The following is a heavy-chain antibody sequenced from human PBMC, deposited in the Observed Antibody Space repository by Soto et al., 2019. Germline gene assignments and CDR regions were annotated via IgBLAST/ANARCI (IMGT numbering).Heavy chain of an antibody. CDR1: GGTFSSYA. V-gene: IGHV1-69*13. J-gene: IGHJ4*02. D-gene: IGHD2-15*01. Sequence: SVKVSCKASGGTFSSYAISWVRQAPGQGLEWMGGIIPIFGTANYAQKFQGRVTITADESTSTAYMELSSLRSEDTAVYYCAVSEAYCSGGSCVDYWGQGTLVTVSS. CDR2: IIPIFGTA. CDR3: AVSEAYCSGGSCVDY.